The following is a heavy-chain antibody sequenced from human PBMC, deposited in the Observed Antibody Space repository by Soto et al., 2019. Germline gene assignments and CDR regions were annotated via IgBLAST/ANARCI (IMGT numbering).Heavy chain of an antibody. J-gene: IGHJ6*03. V-gene: IGHV6-1*01. D-gene: IGHD5-12*01. CDR3: ARDLESGYSNYYYYMEV. Sequence: PSQTLSLTCAISGDSVSSNTAAWHWIRQSPSRGLEWLGRTYFRSRWYNDYAVSVKSRITINADTSKNQFSLHLNSVSPEDTAVYYCARDLESGYSNYYYYMEVWGKGTTVTVSS. CDR2: TYFRSRWYN. CDR1: GDSVSSNTAA.